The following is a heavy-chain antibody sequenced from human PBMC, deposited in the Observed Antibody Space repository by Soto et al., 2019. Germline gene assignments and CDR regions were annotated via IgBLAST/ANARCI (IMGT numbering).Heavy chain of an antibody. CDR2: IYHSGST. J-gene: IGHJ4*02. D-gene: IGHD3-3*01. V-gene: IGHV4-4*02. CDR3: ASGKSRYHFGLDY. CDR1: SGSISSSNW. Sequence: ETLSLTCAVSSGSISSSNWWSWVRQPPGKGLEWIGEIYHSGSTNYNPSLKSRVTISVDKSKNQFSLKLSSVTAADTAVYYCASGKSRYHFGLDYWGQGTLVTVSS.